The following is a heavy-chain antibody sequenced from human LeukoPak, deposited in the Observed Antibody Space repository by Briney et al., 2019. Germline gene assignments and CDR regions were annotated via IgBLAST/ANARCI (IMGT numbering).Heavy chain of an antibody. Sequence: GGSLRLSCTTSGFTFGDYAVTWVRQAPGKGLEWIGYIGAKAYGGTTQYAASVKGRFTVSRDDSKSSAYLQMNSLRAEDTAVYYCARGGSYLSAFDIWGQGTMVTVSS. CDR1: GFTFGDYA. J-gene: IGHJ3*02. V-gene: IGHV3-49*04. CDR2: IGAKAYGGTT. D-gene: IGHD1-26*01. CDR3: ARGGSYLSAFDI.